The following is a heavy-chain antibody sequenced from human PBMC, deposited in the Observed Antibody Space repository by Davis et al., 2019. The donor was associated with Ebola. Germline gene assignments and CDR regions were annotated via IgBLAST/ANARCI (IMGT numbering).Heavy chain of an antibody. J-gene: IGHJ6*02. D-gene: IGHD5/OR15-5a*01. Sequence: PSETLSLTCAISGDSVSSNRAAWNWIRQSPSRGLEWLGRTYYSSKWYNDYEVSVKSRITINSDTSKNQFSLHLNSVAPEDTAVYYCARVKVSTPNYYYMDVWGQGTTVTVSS. V-gene: IGHV6-1*01. CDR3: ARVKVSTPNYYYMDV. CDR2: TYYSSKWYN. CDR1: GDSVSSNRAA.